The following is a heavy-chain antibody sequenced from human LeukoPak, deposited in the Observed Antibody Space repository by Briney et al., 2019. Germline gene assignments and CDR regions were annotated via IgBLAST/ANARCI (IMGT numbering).Heavy chain of an antibody. CDR2: ISSSSSYI. D-gene: IGHD3-3*01. V-gene: IGHV3-21*01. CDR1: GFTFSSYS. Sequence: PGGSLRLSCAASGFTFSSYSMNWVRQAPGKGLEWVSSISSSSSYIYYADSVKGRFTISRDNAKNSLYLQMNSLRAEDTAVYYCAGDTDDFQGLDIWGQGTRVTVSS. CDR3: AGDTDDFQGLDI. J-gene: IGHJ3*02.